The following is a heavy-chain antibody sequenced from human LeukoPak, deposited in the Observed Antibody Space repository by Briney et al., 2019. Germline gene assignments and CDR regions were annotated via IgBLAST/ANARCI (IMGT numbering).Heavy chain of an antibody. D-gene: IGHD2-21*02. Sequence: GGSLRLSCAASEFTFSSYWMSWVRQAPGKGLEWVANINQDGSEKYYVGSVKGRFTISRDNAKNSLYLQMNSLRAEDTALYYCAKDKGDPEGYYYMDVWGKGTTVTISS. CDR1: EFTFSSYW. CDR2: INQDGSEK. CDR3: AKDKGDPEGYYYMDV. V-gene: IGHV3-7*03. J-gene: IGHJ6*03.